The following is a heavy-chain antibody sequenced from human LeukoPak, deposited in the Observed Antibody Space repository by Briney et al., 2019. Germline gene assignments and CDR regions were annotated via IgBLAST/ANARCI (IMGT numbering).Heavy chain of an antibody. V-gene: IGHV4-34*01. CDR1: GGSFSGYY. CDR3: ARAYGYYYDSSGYQSTNFDY. CDR2: INHSGST. J-gene: IGHJ4*02. D-gene: IGHD3-22*01. Sequence: SETLSLTCAVYGGSFSGYYWSWIRQPPGKGLEWIGEINHSGSTNYNPSLKSRVTISVDTSKNQFSLKLSSVTAADTAVYYCARAYGYYYDSSGYQSTNFDYWGQGTLVTVSS.